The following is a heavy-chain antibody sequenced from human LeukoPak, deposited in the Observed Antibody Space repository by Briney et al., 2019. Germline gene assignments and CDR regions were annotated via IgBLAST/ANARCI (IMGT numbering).Heavy chain of an antibody. D-gene: IGHD3-10*01. CDR3: ARDNYGSGSLTAPAY. J-gene: IGHJ4*02. V-gene: IGHV1-2*02. CDR1: GYTFTGYY. Sequence: VASVKVSCKASGYTFTGYYMHWVRQAPGQGLEWMGWINPNSGGTNYAQKFQGRVTMTRDTFISTAYMELSRLRSDDTAVYYCARDNYGSGSLTAPAYWGQGTLVTVSS. CDR2: INPNSGGT.